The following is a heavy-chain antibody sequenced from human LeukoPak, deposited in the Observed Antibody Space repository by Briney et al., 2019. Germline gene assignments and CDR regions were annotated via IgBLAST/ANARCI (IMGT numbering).Heavy chain of an antibody. CDR2: IYSGGST. J-gene: IGHJ4*02. V-gene: IGHV3-66*01. CDR1: GFTVSSNY. Sequence: GGSLRLSCAASGFTVSSNYMSWVRQAPGKGLEWVSVIYSGGSTYYADSVKGRFTISRDNSKNTLYLQMNSLRAEDTAVYYCALGLYSSSWYYFDYWGQGKLVTVSS. D-gene: IGHD6-13*01. CDR3: ALGLYSSSWYYFDY.